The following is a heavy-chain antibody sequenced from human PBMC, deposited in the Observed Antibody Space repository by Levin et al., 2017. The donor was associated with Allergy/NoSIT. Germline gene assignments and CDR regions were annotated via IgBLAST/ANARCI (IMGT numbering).Heavy chain of an antibody. CDR1: GFTFRSYS. Sequence: RAGGSLRLSCAASGFTFRSYSMNWVRQAPGKGLEWVSTISSTSTYIYYAESMKGRFTISRDNAKNSVYLQMSSLRAEDTAVYYCSRELSFGNPQGFDCWGQGTLVTVSS. CDR2: ISSTSTYI. J-gene: IGHJ4*02. D-gene: IGHD1-14*01. CDR3: SRELSFGNPQGFDC. V-gene: IGHV3-21*01.